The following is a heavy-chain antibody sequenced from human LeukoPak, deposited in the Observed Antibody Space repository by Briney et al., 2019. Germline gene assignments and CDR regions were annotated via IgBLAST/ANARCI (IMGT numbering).Heavy chain of an antibody. CDR2: IYTSGST. CDR3: ARRARDGYNREVDY. CDR1: GGSISSYY. V-gene: IGHV4-4*07. D-gene: IGHD5-24*01. Sequence: SETLSLTCTVSGGSISSYYWSWIRQPAGKGLEWIGRIYTSGSTNYNPSLKSRVTISVDKSKNQFSLKLSSVTAADTAVYYCARRARDGYNREVDYWGQGTLVTVSS. J-gene: IGHJ4*02.